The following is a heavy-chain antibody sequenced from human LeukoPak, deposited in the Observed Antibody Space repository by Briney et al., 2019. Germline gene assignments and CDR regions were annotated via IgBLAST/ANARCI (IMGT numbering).Heavy chain of an antibody. D-gene: IGHD1-1*01. J-gene: IGHJ4*02. Sequence: GGSLRLSCAASGFAVSSNYMGWVRQAPGQGLEWVSALSASGGHTYYADSVKGRFTISRDNSKNTLYLQMNSLRAEDTAMYYCAKERGNALPFDYWGQGTLVTVSS. CDR2: LSASGGHT. CDR3: AKERGNALPFDY. CDR1: GFAVSSNY. V-gene: IGHV3-23*01.